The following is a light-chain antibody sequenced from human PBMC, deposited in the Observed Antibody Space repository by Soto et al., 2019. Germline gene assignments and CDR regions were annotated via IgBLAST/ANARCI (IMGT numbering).Light chain of an antibody. CDR1: QSVCSY. V-gene: IGKV3-11*01. CDR2: DAS. CDR3: HQRN. J-gene: IGKJ4*01. Sequence: EIVLTQSPATLSLSPRKRATLSCRASQSVCSYLAWYQQKPGQAPRLLIYDASNRATGIPGRFSGSGSGTDFTLTISSREPEYFAVYYCHQRNIGGGTKVEI.